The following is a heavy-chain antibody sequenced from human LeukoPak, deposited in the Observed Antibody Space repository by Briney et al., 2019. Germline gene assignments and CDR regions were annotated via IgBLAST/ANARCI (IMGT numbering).Heavy chain of an antibody. D-gene: IGHD3-22*01. J-gene: IGHJ4*02. Sequence: AGESLKISCKGSGYSFTTYWIGWVRQMPGKGLEWMGIIYPGDSDTRYSPSFQGQVTISADKSISTAYLQWSSLKASDTAMYYCASGEDYYDSSGYYYALDYWGQGTLVTVSS. CDR1: GYSFTTYW. CDR3: ASGEDYYDSSGYYYALDY. V-gene: IGHV5-51*01. CDR2: IYPGDSDT.